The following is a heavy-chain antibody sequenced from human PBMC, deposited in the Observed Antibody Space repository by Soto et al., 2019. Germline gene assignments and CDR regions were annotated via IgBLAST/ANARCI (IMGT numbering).Heavy chain of an antibody. Sequence: ASVKVSCKASGYTFTSYGISWVRQAPGQGLEWMGWISAYNGNTNYAQKIQGRVTMTTDTSTSTAYMELRSLRSDDTAVYYCARAYCSGGSCYRNDAFDIWGQGTMVTVSS. CDR1: GYTFTSYG. J-gene: IGHJ3*02. V-gene: IGHV1-18*01. CDR3: ARAYCSGGSCYRNDAFDI. CDR2: ISAYNGNT. D-gene: IGHD2-15*01.